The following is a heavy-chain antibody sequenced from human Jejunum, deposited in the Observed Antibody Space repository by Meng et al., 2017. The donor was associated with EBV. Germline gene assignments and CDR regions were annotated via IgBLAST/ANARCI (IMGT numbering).Heavy chain of an antibody. CDR3: THYIWGTHQDGVS. Sequence: QVHMQESGPGMVKPSVTLFLTCAVSGGFISSNNWRSWVRQPPGKGLEWIGEIHHSGGTNYNPSLRRRVTMSVAKSKNDFSLKLSSVTAADTAAYYCTHYIWGTHQDGVSWGHGTLVTVSS. D-gene: IGHD3-16*01. CDR2: IHHSGGT. CDR1: GGFISSNNW. V-gene: IGHV4-4*02. J-gene: IGHJ5*01.